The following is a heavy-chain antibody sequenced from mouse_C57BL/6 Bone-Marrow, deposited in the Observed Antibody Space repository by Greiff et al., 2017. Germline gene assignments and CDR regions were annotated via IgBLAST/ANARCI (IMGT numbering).Heavy chain of an antibody. CDR2: IDPSDSYT. D-gene: IGHD1-1*01. CDR3: ARCYYGSPWYFDV. J-gene: IGHJ1*03. V-gene: IGHV1-50*01. CDR1: GYTFTSYW. Sequence: VQLQQPGAELVKPGASVKLSCKASGYTFTSYWMQWVKPRPGRGLEWIGEIDPSDSYTNYNQKFKGKATLTVDTSSSTAYMQLSSLTSEDSAVYYCARCYYGSPWYFDVWGTGTTVTVSS.